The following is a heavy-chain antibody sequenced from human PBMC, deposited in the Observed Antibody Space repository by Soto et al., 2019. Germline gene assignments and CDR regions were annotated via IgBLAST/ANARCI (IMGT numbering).Heavy chain of an antibody. CDR1: GYSFTSYW. D-gene: IGHD6-13*01. CDR2: IDPSDSYT. J-gene: IGHJ6*02. CDR3: ARLIAAAGIYYYYGMDV. V-gene: IGHV5-10-1*01. Sequence: PGESLKISCKGSGYSFTSYWISWVRQMPGKGLEWMGRIDPSDSYTNYSPSFQGHVTISADKSISTAYLQWSSLKASDTAVYYCARLIAAAGIYYYYGMDVWGQGTTVTVSS.